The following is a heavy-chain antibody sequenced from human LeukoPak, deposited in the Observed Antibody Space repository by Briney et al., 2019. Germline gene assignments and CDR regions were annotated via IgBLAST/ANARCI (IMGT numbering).Heavy chain of an antibody. CDR3: ARETSGYYGSGSYFGENYYYYYGMDV. V-gene: IGHV4-4*03. Sequence: PETLSLTCAVSGGSISCSNWWSWVRQPPGKGLAWIGEIYHSVSTNYNTSRTSRVTISVDKFKNQFSLKLSSVTAADTAVYYCARETSGYYGSGSYFGENYYYYYGMDVWGKGTTVTVSS. J-gene: IGHJ6*04. CDR2: IYHSVST. CDR1: GGSISCSNW. D-gene: IGHD3-10*01.